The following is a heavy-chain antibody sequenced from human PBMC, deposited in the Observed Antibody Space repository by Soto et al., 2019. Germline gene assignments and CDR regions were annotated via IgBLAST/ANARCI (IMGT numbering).Heavy chain of an antibody. J-gene: IGHJ4*02. CDR2: ISSDGNNK. CDR1: GFTFSSYG. D-gene: IGHD1-26*01. V-gene: IGHV3-30*18. Sequence: QVQLEESGGGVVQPGRSLRLSCAAAGFTFSSYGMHWVRQAPGKGLEWVADISSDGNNKYYADSVKGRFTISRDSSKNTLYLQINSLRPEDTALHFCAKVSTVGGTPPHLDYWGQGTLVTVSS. CDR3: AKVSTVGGTPPHLDY.